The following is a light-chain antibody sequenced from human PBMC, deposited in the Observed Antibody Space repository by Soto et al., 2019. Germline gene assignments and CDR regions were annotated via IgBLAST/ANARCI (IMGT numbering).Light chain of an antibody. J-gene: IGLJ1*01. CDR1: SSDVGAYNY. CDR3: SSKRTTASLV. V-gene: IGLV2-14*01. CDR2: EVS. Sequence: QSALTQPASVSGSPGQTITISCTGTSSDVGAYNYVSWYQQHPGKAPKLMIYEVSNRPSGVSDRLSGSKSGNTASLTISGLQAADEADYYCSSKRTTASLVFGTGTRSPS.